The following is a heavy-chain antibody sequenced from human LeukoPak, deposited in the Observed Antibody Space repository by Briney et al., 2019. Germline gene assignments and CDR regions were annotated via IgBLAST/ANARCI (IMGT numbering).Heavy chain of an antibody. J-gene: IGHJ6*03. CDR1: GFTFSSYS. D-gene: IGHD6-13*01. CDR3: ARDNSSPGASPYYYYYMVV. V-gene: IGHV3-48*04. CDR2: ICSSSSTI. Sequence: GGSLRLSCAASGFTFSSYSMNWVRQAPGKGLEWVSYICSSSSTIYYADSVKGRFTISRDNAKNSLYLQMNSLRAEDTAVYYCARDNSSPGASPYYYYYMVVWGKGTTVTVSS.